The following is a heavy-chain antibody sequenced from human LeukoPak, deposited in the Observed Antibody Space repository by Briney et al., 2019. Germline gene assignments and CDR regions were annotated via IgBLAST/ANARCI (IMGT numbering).Heavy chain of an antibody. CDR2: VGFAGDT. CDR1: GFTFSNYD. V-gene: IGHV3-13*01. CDR3: AREDRGGSWGGLGI. Sequence: GGSLRLSCATPGFTFSNYDMHWVRQATGKGLEWVSLVGFAGDTYYADSVKGRFTISRENAKNSLYLEMTSLRVGDTAVYYCAREDRGGSWGGLGIWGQGTMVTVSS. D-gene: IGHD2-21*01. J-gene: IGHJ3*02.